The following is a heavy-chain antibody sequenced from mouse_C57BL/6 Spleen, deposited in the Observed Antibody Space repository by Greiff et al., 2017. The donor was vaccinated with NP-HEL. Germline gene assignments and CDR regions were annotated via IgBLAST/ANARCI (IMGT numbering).Heavy chain of an antibody. D-gene: IGHD1-1*01. J-gene: IGHJ3*01. CDR2: IYPGSGST. CDR1: GYTFTSYW. CDR3: ARNYGSSDGCAY. Sequence: QVQLQQPGAELVKPGASVKMSCKASGYTFTSYWITWVKQRPGQGLEWIGDIYPGSGSTNYNEKFKSKATLTVDTSSSTAYMQLSSLTSEDSAVYYCARNYGSSDGCAYWGQETLVTVSA. V-gene: IGHV1-55*01.